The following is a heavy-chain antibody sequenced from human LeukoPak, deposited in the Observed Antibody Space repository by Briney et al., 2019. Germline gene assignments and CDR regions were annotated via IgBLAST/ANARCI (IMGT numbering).Heavy chain of an antibody. CDR3: ARQWLVSPLFDY. Sequence: PSETLSLTCTVSGGSISSYYWSWIRQPPGKGLEWIGYIYYSGSTNYNPSLKSRVTISVDTSKNQFSLRLSSVTAADTAVYYCARQWLVSPLFDYWGQGTLVTVSS. J-gene: IGHJ4*02. V-gene: IGHV4-59*08. D-gene: IGHD6-19*01. CDR2: IYYSGST. CDR1: GGSISSYY.